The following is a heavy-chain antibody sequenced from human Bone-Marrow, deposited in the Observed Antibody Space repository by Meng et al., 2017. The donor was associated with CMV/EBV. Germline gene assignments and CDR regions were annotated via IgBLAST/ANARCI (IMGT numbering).Heavy chain of an antibody. D-gene: IGHD3-3*01. CDR2: IIPIFGTA. J-gene: IGHJ5*02. CDR1: GGTFSSYA. CDR3: ARNYDFWSGYKNWFDP. V-gene: IGHV1-69*05. Sequence: SMKVSCKASGGTFSSYAISWVRQAPGQGLEWMGGIIPIFGTANYAQKFQGRVTITTDESTSTAYMELSSLRSEDTAVYYCARNYDFWSGYKNWFDPWGQGTLVTVYS.